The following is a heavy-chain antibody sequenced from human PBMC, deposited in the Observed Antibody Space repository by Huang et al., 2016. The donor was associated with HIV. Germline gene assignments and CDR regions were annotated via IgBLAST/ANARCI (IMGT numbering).Heavy chain of an antibody. CDR3: ARDPASGWYNGDY. D-gene: IGHD6-19*01. CDR1: GYTFTTYA. V-gene: IGHV7-4-1*02. J-gene: IGHJ4*02. Sequence: QVQLVQSGSELKKPGASVKVSCKASGYTFTTYAINWVRHAHGKGLEWMGWNNTNNGNTMYAEDFTGRFVFALDTSAITAYLQISSLKSEDTAVYYCARDPASGWYNGDYWGQGTLVTVSS. CDR2: NNTNNGNT.